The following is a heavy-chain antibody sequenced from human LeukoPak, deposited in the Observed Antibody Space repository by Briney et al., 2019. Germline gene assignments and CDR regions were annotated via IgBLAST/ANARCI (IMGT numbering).Heavy chain of an antibody. V-gene: IGHV1-18*04. J-gene: IGHJ4*02. D-gene: IGHD2-2*01. CDR3: ARVMEGYCSSTSCYAYDY. Sequence: ASVKVSCTASGYTFTSYGISWVRQAPGQGLEWMGWISAYNGNTNYAQKLQGRVTMTTDTSTSTAYMELRSLRSDDTAVYYCARVMEGYCSSTSCYAYDYWGQGTLVTVSS. CDR2: ISAYNGNT. CDR1: GYTFTSYG.